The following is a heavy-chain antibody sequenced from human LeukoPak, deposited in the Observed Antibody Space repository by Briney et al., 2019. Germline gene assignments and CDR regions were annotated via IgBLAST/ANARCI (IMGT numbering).Heavy chain of an antibody. J-gene: IGHJ4*02. V-gene: IGHV3-23*01. CDR1: GFTFSSYA. Sequence: HSGGSLRLSCAASGFTFSSYAMSWVRQAPGKGLEWVSAISGSGGSTYYADSVKGRFTISRDYSKNTLYLQMNSLRAEDTAVYYCAKDRALSSGSYGICDYWGQGTLVTVSS. CDR2: ISGSGGST. D-gene: IGHD1-26*01. CDR3: AKDRALSSGSYGICDY.